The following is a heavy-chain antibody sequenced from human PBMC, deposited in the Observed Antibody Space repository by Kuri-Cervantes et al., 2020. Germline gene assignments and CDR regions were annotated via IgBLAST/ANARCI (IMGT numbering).Heavy chain of an antibody. CDR1: GFTFSSYS. CDR3: ARDGDSYGSGSYYNVPHKFDY. Sequence: GGSLRLSCAASGFTFSSYSMNWVRQAPGKGLEWVSSISSSSSYIYYADSVKGRFTISRDNAKNSLYLQMNSLRAEDTAVYYCARDGDSYGSGSYYNVPHKFDYWGQGTLVTVSS. J-gene: IGHJ4*02. V-gene: IGHV3-21*01. CDR2: ISSSSSYI. D-gene: IGHD3-10*01.